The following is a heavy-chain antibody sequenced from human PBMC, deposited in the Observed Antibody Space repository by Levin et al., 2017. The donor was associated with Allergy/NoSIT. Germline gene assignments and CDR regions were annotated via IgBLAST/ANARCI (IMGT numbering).Heavy chain of an antibody. Sequence: GGSLRLSCTVSGFTFGDYALMWFRQAPGKGLEWVSFIRSNIHGGTTEYAASVKGRFTMSRDDSKSIAYLQMNSLKTEDTAVYCCARVLVAAGPRLDFWGQGTLVTVSS. D-gene: IGHD6-13*01. CDR3: ARVLVAAGPRLDF. J-gene: IGHJ4*02. CDR2: IRSNIHGGTT. V-gene: IGHV3-49*03. CDR1: GFTFGDYA.